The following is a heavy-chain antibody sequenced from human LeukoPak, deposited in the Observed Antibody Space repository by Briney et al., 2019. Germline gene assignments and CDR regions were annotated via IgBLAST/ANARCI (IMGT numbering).Heavy chain of an antibody. D-gene: IGHD6-19*01. Sequence: PSETLSLTCTVSGGSISSHYWSWIRQPPGKGLEWIGYIYYSGSTNYNPSLKSRVTISVDTSKNQFSLKLSSVTAADTAVYYCARASYSSGWYYFDYWGQGTLVTVSS. CDR3: ARASYSSGWYYFDY. V-gene: IGHV4-59*11. CDR1: GGSISSHY. J-gene: IGHJ4*02. CDR2: IYYSGST.